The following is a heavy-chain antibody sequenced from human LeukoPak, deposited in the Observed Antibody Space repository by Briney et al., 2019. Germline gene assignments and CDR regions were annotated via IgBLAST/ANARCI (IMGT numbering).Heavy chain of an antibody. CDR2: LYSSGST. CDR3: ARQAYDSSDYYYPFDY. CDR1: GSSMSSHY. D-gene: IGHD3-22*01. J-gene: IGHJ4*02. V-gene: IGHV4-59*08. Sequence: SETLSLTCTVSGSSMSSHYWSWIRQPPGKGLECIGYLYSSGSTNYNPSLKSRVTISVDTSKNQFSLKLSSVTAADTAVYYCARQAYDSSDYYYPFDYWGQGTLVTVSS.